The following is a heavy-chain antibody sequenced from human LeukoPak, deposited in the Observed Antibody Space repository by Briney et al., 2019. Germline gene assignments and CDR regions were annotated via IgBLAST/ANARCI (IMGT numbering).Heavy chain of an antibody. V-gene: IGHV1-3*01. CDR1: GYTFTSYA. CDR3: ARGGDYSGYDWEPDY. CDR2: INAGNGNT. J-gene: IGHJ4*02. Sequence: ASVKVSCKASGYTFTSYALHWVRQAPGQRLEWMGWINAGNGNTKYSQKFQGRVTITRDTSASTAYMELSSLRSEDTAVYYCARGGDYSGYDWEPDYWGQGTLVTVSS. D-gene: IGHD5-12*01.